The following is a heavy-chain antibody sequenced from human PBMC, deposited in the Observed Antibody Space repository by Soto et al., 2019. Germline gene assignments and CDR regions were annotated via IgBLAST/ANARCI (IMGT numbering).Heavy chain of an antibody. CDR1: GGSINIFY. CDR3: ARGRYLGYCRSTSCYVLNNWFDP. D-gene: IGHD2-2*01. J-gene: IGHJ5*02. CDR2: IYHTGST. V-gene: IGHV4-59*12. Sequence: SETLSLTCTVSGGSINIFYWGWIRQPPGKGLEWIGEIYHTGSTNYNPSLKSRVTISLDTSKNQFSLALSSVTAADTAVYYCARGRYLGYCRSTSCYVLNNWFDPWGQGTLVTVSS.